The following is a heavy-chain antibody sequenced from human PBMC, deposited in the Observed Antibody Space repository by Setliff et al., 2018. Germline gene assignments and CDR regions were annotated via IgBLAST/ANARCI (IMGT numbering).Heavy chain of an antibody. CDR1: DGSISTYY. CDR3: ARRSPAYYSDSSGYFYDTSPYMDV. D-gene: IGHD3-22*01. J-gene: IGHJ6*03. Sequence: LSLTCSVSDGSISTYYWSWIRQPPGKRLEWIGFIHHSGSTHYNPSLKSRVTISVDTSKNQFSLKLSSVTAADTAVYYCARRSPAYYSDSSGYFYDTSPYMDVWGKGTTVTVSS. CDR2: IHHSGST. V-gene: IGHV4-59*08.